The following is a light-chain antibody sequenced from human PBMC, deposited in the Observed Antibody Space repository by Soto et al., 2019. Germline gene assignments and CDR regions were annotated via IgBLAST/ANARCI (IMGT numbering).Light chain of an antibody. J-gene: IGKJ5*01. V-gene: IGKV1-39*01. CDR3: QQSDSTPPT. CDR2: GAS. CDR1: QSIGSY. Sequence: DIQMTQSPASLSASVGDRVTLTCRASQSIGSYLNWYQHQPGKAPKLLIYGASNLQSGVPSRFSGSGSGTDFTLTISSLQPEDFATYYCQQSDSTPPTFGQGTRLEIK.